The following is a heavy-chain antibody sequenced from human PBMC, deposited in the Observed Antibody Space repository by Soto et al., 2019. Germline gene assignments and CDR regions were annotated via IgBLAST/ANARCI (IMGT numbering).Heavy chain of an antibody. CDR1: GFTFSNYG. V-gene: IGHV3-30*18. Sequence: GGSLRLSCAASGFTFSNYGMHWVRQAPGKGLEWVAVTSYDGSNKYYADSVKGRFTISRDNSKNTVYLQINSLRAEDTAVYYCAKARTYYDFCSGYFDYWGQGTQVTVSS. CDR2: TSYDGSNK. D-gene: IGHD3-3*01. J-gene: IGHJ4*02. CDR3: AKARTYYDFCSGYFDY.